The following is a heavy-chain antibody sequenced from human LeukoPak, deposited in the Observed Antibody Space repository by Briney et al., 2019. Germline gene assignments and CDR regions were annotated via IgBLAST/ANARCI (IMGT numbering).Heavy chain of an antibody. Sequence: PSETLSLTCTVSGGSISSYYWSWIRQPPGKGLEWVGYIYYSGNTNYNPSLKSRVTISVDTSKNQFSLKLSSVTAADTAVYYCARVSPYCTNGVCALDYWGQGTLVTVSS. V-gene: IGHV4-59*01. J-gene: IGHJ4*02. CDR1: GGSISSYY. CDR3: ARVSPYCTNGVCALDY. D-gene: IGHD2-8*01. CDR2: IYYSGNT.